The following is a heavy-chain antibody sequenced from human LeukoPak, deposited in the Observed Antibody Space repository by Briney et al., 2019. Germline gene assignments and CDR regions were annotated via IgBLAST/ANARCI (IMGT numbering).Heavy chain of an antibody. Sequence: GGSLRLSCAASGFTFSSYGMHWVRQAPGKGLEWVAVISYDGSNKYYADSVKGRFTISRDNSKNTLYLQMNSLRAEDTAVYYCARAIISYDSTPGAFDIWGQGTMVTVSS. CDR2: ISYDGSNK. CDR1: GFTFSSYG. D-gene: IGHD3-22*01. CDR3: ARAIISYDSTPGAFDI. V-gene: IGHV3-30*03. J-gene: IGHJ3*02.